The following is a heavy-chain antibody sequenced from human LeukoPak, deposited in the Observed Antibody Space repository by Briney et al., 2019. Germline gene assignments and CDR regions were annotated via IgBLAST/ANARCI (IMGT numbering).Heavy chain of an antibody. Sequence: EASVKVSCKASGYTFTSYAMHWVRQAPGQRLEWMGWINASNGNTKYSQKFQGRVTITRDTSASTAYMELSSLRSEDTAVYYCARVMITFGGGEYYFDYWGQGTLVTVSS. CDR3: ARVMITFGGGEYYFDY. D-gene: IGHD3-16*01. CDR2: INASNGNT. CDR1: GYTFTSYA. V-gene: IGHV1-3*01. J-gene: IGHJ4*02.